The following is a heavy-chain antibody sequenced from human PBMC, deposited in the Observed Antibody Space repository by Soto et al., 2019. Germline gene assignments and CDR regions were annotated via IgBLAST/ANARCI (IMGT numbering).Heavy chain of an antibody. CDR3: ARDGYSYGRGMLDY. CDR2: IYYSGST. V-gene: IGHV4-30-4*01. CDR1: GGSISSGDYY. Sequence: SETLSLTCTVSGGSISSGDYYWSWIRQPPGKGLEWIGYIYYSGSTYYNPSLKSRVTISVDTSKNQFSLKLSSVTAADTAVYYCARDGYSYGRGMLDYWGQGTMVTVYS. D-gene: IGHD5-18*01. J-gene: IGHJ4*02.